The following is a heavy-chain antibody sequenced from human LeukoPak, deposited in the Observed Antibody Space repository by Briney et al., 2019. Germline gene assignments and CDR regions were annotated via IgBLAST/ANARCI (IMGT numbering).Heavy chain of an antibody. J-gene: IGHJ5*02. CDR1: GGSFSGYY. D-gene: IGHD3-10*01. Sequence: SETLSLTCAVYGGSFSGYYWSWIRQPPGKGLEWIGEINHSGSTNYNPSLKSRVTISVDTSKNQFSLKLSSVTAADTAVYYCATTYYYGSGSYYNVFPVDPWGQGTLVTVSS. CDR3: ATTYYYGSGSYYNVFPVDP. CDR2: INHSGST. V-gene: IGHV4-34*01.